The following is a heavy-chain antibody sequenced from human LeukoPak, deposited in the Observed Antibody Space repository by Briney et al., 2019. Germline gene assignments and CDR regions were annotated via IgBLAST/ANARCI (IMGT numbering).Heavy chain of an antibody. CDR3: AREGYSSSSGGFDY. Sequence: GGSLRLSCAASGFTFSNYAMTWVRQAPGKGLEWVSGISASGGSTYYADSVKGRFTISRDNAKNSLYLQMNSLRAEDTAVYYCAREGYSSSSGGFDYWGQGTLVTVSS. V-gene: IGHV3-23*01. J-gene: IGHJ4*02. CDR1: GFTFSNYA. D-gene: IGHD6-13*01. CDR2: ISASGGST.